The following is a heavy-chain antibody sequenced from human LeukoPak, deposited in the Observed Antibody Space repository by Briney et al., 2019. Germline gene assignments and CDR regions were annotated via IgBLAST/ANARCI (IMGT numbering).Heavy chain of an antibody. V-gene: IGHV1-18*01. D-gene: IGHD6-19*01. CDR1: GYTFTSYG. Sequence: GASVKVSCKASGYTFTSYGISWVRQAPGQGLEWMGWISAYNGNTNYAQKLQGRVTMTTDTSTSTAYMELRSLRSDDTAVYYCARGYSSGWQLGGYYYMDVWGKGTTVTVSS. J-gene: IGHJ6*03. CDR2: ISAYNGNT. CDR3: ARGYSSGWQLGGYYYMDV.